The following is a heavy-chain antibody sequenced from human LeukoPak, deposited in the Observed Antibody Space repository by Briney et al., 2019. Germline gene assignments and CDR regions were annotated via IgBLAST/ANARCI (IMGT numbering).Heavy chain of an antibody. CDR1: GFTFSGSA. Sequence: GSLRLSCAASGFTFSGSAMHWVRQASGKGLEWVGRIRSKANSYATAYAASVKGRFTISRDDSKNTAYLQMNSLKTEDTAVYYCTRGRYSSSANWFDPWGQGTLVTVSS. D-gene: IGHD6-6*01. CDR3: TRGRYSSSANWFDP. V-gene: IGHV3-73*01. J-gene: IGHJ5*02. CDR2: IRSKANSYAT.